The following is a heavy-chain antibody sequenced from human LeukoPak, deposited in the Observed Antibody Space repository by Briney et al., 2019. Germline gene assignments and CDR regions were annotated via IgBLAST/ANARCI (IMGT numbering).Heavy chain of an antibody. CDR2: ISASGVMI. Sequence: GGSLRLSCAASGFTFTNYAMTRVRQAPGKGPEWVSSISASGVMIYYADSVKGRFTVSRDNSKNSLYLQMNSLRAEDTAVYYCAKSPRKAGIYYFDYWGQGTLVTVSS. CDR1: GFTFTNYA. J-gene: IGHJ4*02. CDR3: AKSPRKAGIYYFDY. D-gene: IGHD6-19*01. V-gene: IGHV3-23*01.